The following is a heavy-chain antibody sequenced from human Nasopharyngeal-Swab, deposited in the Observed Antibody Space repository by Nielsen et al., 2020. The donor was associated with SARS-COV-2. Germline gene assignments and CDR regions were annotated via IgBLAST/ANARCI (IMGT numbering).Heavy chain of an antibody. D-gene: IGHD2-8*01. V-gene: IGHV1-45*02. CDR2: ITPFNGNA. J-gene: IGHJ6*02. CDR3: ASGQCINGVCNPTDGLDV. Sequence: SVKVSCKASGFSITYRFLHWMRQAPAQALEWMGWITPFNGNAKYAQKFQGRVSITRDGSRTTASLELSSLRPDDTAMYFCASGQCINGVCNPTDGLDVWGQGASVTVS. CDR1: GFSITYRF.